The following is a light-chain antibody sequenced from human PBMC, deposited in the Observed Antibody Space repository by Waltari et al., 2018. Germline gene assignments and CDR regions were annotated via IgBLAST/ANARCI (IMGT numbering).Light chain of an antibody. CDR1: QSVSRH. CDR3: MQARQPPYT. J-gene: IGKJ4*01. V-gene: IGKV3-11*01. CDR2: DAS. Sequence: EIVLTQSPATLSLSPGERATLSCRASQSVSRHLAWYQQKPGQAPRLLIYDASSRATGIPARFSGSGSGTYFTLKISRVEAEDVGVYYCMQARQPPYTFGGGTKVEIK.